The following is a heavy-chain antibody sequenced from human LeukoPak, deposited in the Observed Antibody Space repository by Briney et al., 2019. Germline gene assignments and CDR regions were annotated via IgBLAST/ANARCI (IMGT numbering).Heavy chain of an antibody. CDR1: GFTFDDYG. V-gene: IGHV3-20*04. Sequence: GGSLRLSCAASGFTFDDYGMSWVRQAPGKGLEWVSGINWNGGSTGYADSVKGRFTISRDNAKNSLYLQMNSLRAEDAALYYCARVRDFWSGYAPRFDYWGQGTLVTVSS. D-gene: IGHD3-3*01. CDR3: ARVRDFWSGYAPRFDY. CDR2: INWNGGST. J-gene: IGHJ4*02.